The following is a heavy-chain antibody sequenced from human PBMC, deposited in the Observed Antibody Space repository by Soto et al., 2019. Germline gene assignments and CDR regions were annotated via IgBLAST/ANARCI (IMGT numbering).Heavy chain of an antibody. J-gene: IGHJ5*02. Sequence: QVQLVQSGAEVKKPGASVKVSCKASGYTFTSYYMHWVRQAPGQGLEWMGIINPSGGSTSYAQKFKGSVTMTRDTSTSTVYMELSSLRSEDTAVYYCARDSSAAAGTGWFDPWGQGTLVTVSS. V-gene: IGHV1-46*01. CDR2: INPSGGST. D-gene: IGHD6-13*01. CDR3: ARDSSAAAGTGWFDP. CDR1: GYTFTSYY.